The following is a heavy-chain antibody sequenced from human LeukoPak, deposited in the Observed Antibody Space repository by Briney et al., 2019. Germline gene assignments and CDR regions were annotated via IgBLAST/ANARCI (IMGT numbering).Heavy chain of an antibody. CDR2: IYYSGST. D-gene: IGHD1-26*01. CDR1: GGSISSHY. CDR3: ARDSYSGNYWAAFDI. J-gene: IGHJ3*02. Sequence: KPSETLSLTCTVSGGSISSHYWSWIRQPPGKGLEWIGYIYYSGSTNYNPSLKSRVTISVDTSKNQFSLKPSSVTAADTAVYYCARDSYSGNYWAAFDIWGQGTMVTVSS. V-gene: IGHV4-59*11.